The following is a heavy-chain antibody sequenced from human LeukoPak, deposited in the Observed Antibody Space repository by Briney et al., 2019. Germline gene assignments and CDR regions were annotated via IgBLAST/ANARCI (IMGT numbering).Heavy chain of an antibody. CDR2: NNPNSGGT. CDR3: ARGRVATPPGYFDY. D-gene: IGHD5-12*01. J-gene: IGHJ4*02. CDR1: GYTFTGYY. Sequence: ASVKVSCKASGYTFTGYYMHWGRQAPGQGLEWMGWNNPNSGGTNYAQKFQGRVTMTRDTSISTAYMELSRLRSDDTAVYYCARGRVATPPGYFDYWGQGTLVTVSS. V-gene: IGHV1-2*02.